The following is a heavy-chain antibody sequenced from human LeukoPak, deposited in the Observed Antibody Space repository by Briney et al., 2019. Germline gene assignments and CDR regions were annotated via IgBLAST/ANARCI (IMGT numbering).Heavy chain of an antibody. CDR1: GFTFSSYW. V-gene: IGHV3-7*01. J-gene: IGHJ6*03. CDR3: ARVGPRAFYYYYYYMDV. Sequence: GGSLRLSCAASGFTFSSYWMSWVRQAPGKGLEWVANIKQDGSEKYYVDSVKGRFTISRDNAKNLLYLQMNSLRAEDTAVYYCARVGPRAFYYYYYYMDVWGKGTTVTVSS. CDR2: IKQDGSEK.